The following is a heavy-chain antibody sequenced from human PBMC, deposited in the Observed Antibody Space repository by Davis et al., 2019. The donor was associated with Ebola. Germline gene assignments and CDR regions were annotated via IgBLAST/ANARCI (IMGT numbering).Heavy chain of an antibody. V-gene: IGHV3-64D*08. J-gene: IGHJ4*02. CDR2: ITTNGGST. D-gene: IGHD3-22*01. CDR3: VKEYHYDTSGYYYGNFEY. CDR1: GFTFSNYA. Sequence: GGSLRLSCSASGFTFSNYAMHWVRQAPGKGLEHVSSITTNGGSTYYRDSVQGRFTISRDNYKNTLYLQMSSLRAEDTAVYYCVKEYHYDTSGYYYGNFEYWGQGTLVTVSS.